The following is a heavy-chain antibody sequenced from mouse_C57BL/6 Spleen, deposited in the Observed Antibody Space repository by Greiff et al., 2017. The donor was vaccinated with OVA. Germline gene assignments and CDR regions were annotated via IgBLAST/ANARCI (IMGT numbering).Heavy chain of an antibody. J-gene: IGHJ4*01. Sequence: DVKLQESGTVLARPGASVKMSCKTSGYTFTSYWMHWVKQRPGQGLEWIGAIYPGNSDTSYNQKFKGKAKLTAVTSASTAYMELSSLTNEDSAVDYCTRKTAQATHAMDYWGQGTSVTVSS. V-gene: IGHV1-5*01. CDR3: TRKTAQATHAMDY. CDR1: GYTFTSYW. D-gene: IGHD3-2*02. CDR2: IYPGNSDT.